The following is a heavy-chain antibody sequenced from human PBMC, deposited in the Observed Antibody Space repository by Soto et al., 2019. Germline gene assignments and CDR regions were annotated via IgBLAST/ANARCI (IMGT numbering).Heavy chain of an antibody. D-gene: IGHD5-12*01. V-gene: IGHV1-69*13. CDR1: GGTFSSYA. J-gene: IGHJ6*02. CDR3: ARKIEESAWLIYRMDV. CDR2: IIPIFGTA. Sequence: SVKVSCKASGGTFSSYAISWVRQAPGQGLEWMGGIIPIFGTANYAQKFQGRVTITADESTSTAYMELSSLRSEDTAVYYCARKIEESAWLIYRMDVWGQGTTVTVSS.